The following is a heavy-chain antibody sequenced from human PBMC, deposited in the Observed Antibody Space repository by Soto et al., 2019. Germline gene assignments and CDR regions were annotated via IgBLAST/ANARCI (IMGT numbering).Heavy chain of an antibody. CDR3: TTGPRPYYYGMDV. CDR2: IKSKTDGGTT. Sequence: GGSLRLSCAASGFTFSNAWMNWVRQAPGKGLEWVGRIKSKTDGGTTDYAAPVKGRFTISRDDSKNTLYLQMNSLKTEDTAVYYCTTGPRPYYYGMDVWGQGTTVTVSS. CDR1: GFTFSNAW. J-gene: IGHJ6*02. V-gene: IGHV3-15*07.